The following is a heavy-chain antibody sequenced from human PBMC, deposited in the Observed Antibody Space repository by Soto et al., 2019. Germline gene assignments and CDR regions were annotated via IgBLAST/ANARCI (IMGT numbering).Heavy chain of an antibody. V-gene: IGHV3-66*01. CDR3: ATYLEWLFALRY. CDR2: IYSGGST. J-gene: IGHJ1*01. CDR1: GFTVSSNY. D-gene: IGHD3-3*01. Sequence: EVQLVESGGGLVQPGGSLRLSCAASGFTVSSNYMTWVRQAPGKGLEWVSVIYSGGSTYYADSVKGRFTLSRDNSKNTLYFQMNSLRAEDTAVYYCATYLEWLFALRYWGQGTLVTVSS.